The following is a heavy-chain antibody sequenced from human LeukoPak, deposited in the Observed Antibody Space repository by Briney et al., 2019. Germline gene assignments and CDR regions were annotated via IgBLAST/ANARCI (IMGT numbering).Heavy chain of an antibody. CDR2: IPYDGSNK. J-gene: IGHJ4*02. D-gene: IGHD4-17*01. Sequence: GRSLRLSWAASGLTFSSYAMHWDRQAPGKGLEWVAVIPYDGSNKYYADSVKGRFTISRDNSKNTPYLQMNSLRAKDTAVYYCARARKPLRPGNLYCFDYWGQGTLVTVSS. CDR3: ARARKPLRPGNLYCFDY. CDR1: GLTFSSYA. V-gene: IGHV3-30*04.